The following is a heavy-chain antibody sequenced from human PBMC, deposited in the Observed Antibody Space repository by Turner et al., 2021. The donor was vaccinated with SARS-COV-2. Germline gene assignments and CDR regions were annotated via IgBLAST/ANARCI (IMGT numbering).Heavy chain of an antibody. CDR1: GFPFSNYD. D-gene: IGHD3-10*01. CDR3: ARAKFRGLIAWFDP. V-gene: IGHV3-13*04. CDR2: VGTADDT. Sequence: EVQLVESGGGLVQPGGSLRLSCAASGFPFSNYDMHWVRQATGKGLEWFSTVGTADDTYYQGSVKGRFTITRKNGKNSLYLQMNSLRAGDTAVYYCARAKFRGLIAWFDPWGQGTLVTVSS. J-gene: IGHJ5*02.